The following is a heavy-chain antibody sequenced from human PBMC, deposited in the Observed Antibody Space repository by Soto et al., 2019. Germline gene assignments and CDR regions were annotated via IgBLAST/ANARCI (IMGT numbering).Heavy chain of an antibody. CDR1: GFTFSSYA. Sequence: EVQLLESGGGLVQPGGSLRLSCAASGFTFSSYAMSWVRQAPGKGLAWVSAISGSGGSTYYADSVKGRFTTSRDNSNNPLYLQMNSLRAEDTAVYYCQKAVPADHWFDPWGQGTLVTVSS. D-gene: IGHD2-2*01. CDR3: QKAVPADHWFDP. J-gene: IGHJ5*02. CDR2: ISGSGGST. V-gene: IGHV3-23*01.